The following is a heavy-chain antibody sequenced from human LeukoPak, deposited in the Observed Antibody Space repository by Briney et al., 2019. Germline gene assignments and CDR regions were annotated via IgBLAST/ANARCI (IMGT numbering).Heavy chain of an antibody. CDR3: ARTIVATIPDAFDI. CDR1: GFSLSTSGMC. V-gene: IGHV2-70*01. CDR2: IDWDDDK. D-gene: IGHD5-12*01. J-gene: IGHJ3*02. Sequence: ESGPTLVNPTQTLTLTCTFSGFSLSTSGMCVSWIRQPPGKALEWLALIDWDDDKYYSTSLKTRLTISKDTSKSQVVLTMTNMDPVDTATYYCARTIVATIPDAFDIWGQGTMVTVSS.